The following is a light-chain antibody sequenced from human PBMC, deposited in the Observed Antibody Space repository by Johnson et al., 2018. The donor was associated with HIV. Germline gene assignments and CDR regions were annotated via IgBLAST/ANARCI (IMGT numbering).Light chain of an antibody. J-gene: IGLJ1*01. CDR3: GTWDSSLSAGYV. V-gene: IGLV1-51*01. CDR1: SSNIGSNF. Sequence: QSVLTQPPSVSAAPGQKVTISCSGSSSNIGSNFVSWYQQVPGTAPKLLIYDNNKRPSGIPDRFSGSKSGTSATLGITGLQTGDEADYYCGTWDSSLSAGYVFGTGTKVTVL. CDR2: DNN.